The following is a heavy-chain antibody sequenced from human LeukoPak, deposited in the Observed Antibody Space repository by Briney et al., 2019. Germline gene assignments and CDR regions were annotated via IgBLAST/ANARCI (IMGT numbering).Heavy chain of an antibody. V-gene: IGHV3-48*03. D-gene: IGHD4-23*01. CDR2: ISSSGSTI. Sequence: GGSLRLSCAASGLTFSSYEMNWVRQAPGKGLEWVSYISSSGSTIYYADSVKGRFTISRDNAKNSLYLQMNSLRAEDTAVYYCARDDYGGNSFGYYYYYYMDVWGKGTTVTVSS. CDR3: ARDDYGGNSFGYYYYYYMDV. CDR1: GLTFSSYE. J-gene: IGHJ6*03.